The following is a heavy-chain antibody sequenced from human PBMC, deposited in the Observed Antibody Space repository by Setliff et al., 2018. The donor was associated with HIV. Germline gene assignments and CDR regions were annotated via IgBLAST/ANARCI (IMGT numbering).Heavy chain of an antibody. CDR1: GYTFTSYG. D-gene: IGHD1-26*01. V-gene: IGHV1-18*01. Sequence: ASVKVSCKASGYTFTSYGISWVRQAPGQGLEWMGWISAYNGNTNYAQKLQGRVTMTTDTSTSTAYMELRSLRSDDTAVYYCARDISPSGSYHKWYAFDIWGQGTMVTVSS. J-gene: IGHJ3*02. CDR2: ISAYNGNT. CDR3: ARDISPSGSYHKWYAFDI.